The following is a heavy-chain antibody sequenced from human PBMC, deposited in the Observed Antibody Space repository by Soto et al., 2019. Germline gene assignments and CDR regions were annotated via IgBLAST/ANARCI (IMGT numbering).Heavy chain of an antibody. CDR1: GGSISSSNW. V-gene: IGHV4-4*02. CDR2: IYHSGST. D-gene: IGHD6-13*01. CDR3: ARDGEGLGSSWRGWFDP. J-gene: IGHJ5*02. Sequence: QVQLQESGPGLVKPSGTLSLTCAVSGGSISSSNWWSWVRQPPGMGLEWIGEIYHSGSTNYNPSLKSRVTISVDKSKNQFSLKLSSVTAADTAVYYCARDGEGLGSSWRGWFDPWGQGTLVTVSS.